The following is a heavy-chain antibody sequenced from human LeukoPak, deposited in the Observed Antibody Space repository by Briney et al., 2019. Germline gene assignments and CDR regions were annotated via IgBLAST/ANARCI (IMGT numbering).Heavy chain of an antibody. CDR1: GGSISSSTYY. D-gene: IGHD2-2*01. V-gene: IGHV4-61*01. J-gene: IGHJ6*03. Sequence: SETLSLTCTVSGGSISSSTYYWSWIRQPPGKGLEWTGYIYYSGSTNYNPSLKSRVTISVDTSKNQFSLKLSSVTAADTAVYYCAREVWGYCSSTSCQSTYYYYMDVWGKGTTVTVSS. CDR2: IYYSGST. CDR3: AREVWGYCSSTSCQSTYYYYMDV.